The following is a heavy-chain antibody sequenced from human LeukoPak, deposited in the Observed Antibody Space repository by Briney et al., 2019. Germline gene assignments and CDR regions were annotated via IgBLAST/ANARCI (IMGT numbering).Heavy chain of an antibody. V-gene: IGHV1-46*01. D-gene: IGHD3-10*01. CDR3: AKDYYGSGSYYIGQEAPVDY. CDR1: GYTFTSYY. CDR2: ITPSGGST. Sequence: ASVKVSCKASGYTFTSYYMHWVRQAPGQGLEWMGIITPSGGSTSYAQKFQGRVTMTGDMSTSTVYMELSSLRPEDTAVYYCAKDYYGSGSYYIGQEAPVDYWGQGTLVSVSS. J-gene: IGHJ4*02.